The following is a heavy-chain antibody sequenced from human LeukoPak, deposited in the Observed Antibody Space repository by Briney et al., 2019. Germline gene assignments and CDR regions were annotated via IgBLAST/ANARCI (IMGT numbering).Heavy chain of an antibody. CDR3: TTDRGIAARQDLEARDY. Sequence: GGSLRLSCVASGFTFSNAWMSWVRQAPGKGLEWVGRIKSKTDGGTTDYAAPVKGRFTISRDDSKNTLYLQMNSLKTEDTAVYYCTTDRGIAARQDLEARDYWGQGTLVTVSS. J-gene: IGHJ4*02. V-gene: IGHV3-15*01. CDR2: IKSKTDGGTT. D-gene: IGHD6-6*01. CDR1: GFTFSNAW.